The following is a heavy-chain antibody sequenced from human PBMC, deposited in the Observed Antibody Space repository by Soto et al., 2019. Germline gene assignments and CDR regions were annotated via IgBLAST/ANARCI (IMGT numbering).Heavy chain of an antibody. V-gene: IGHV3-23*01. D-gene: IGHD2-2*01. CDR2: ISGSGGST. Sequence: EVQLLESGGGLVQPGGSLRVSCAASGFTFSSYVMSWVRQAPGKGLEWVSAISGSGGSTYYADAVKGRFTISRDNSKNTLYLQMNSLRAEDTAVYYCAKGYCSSTSCYYFDYWGQGTRVTVSS. CDR3: AKGYCSSTSCYYFDY. CDR1: GFTFSSYV. J-gene: IGHJ4*02.